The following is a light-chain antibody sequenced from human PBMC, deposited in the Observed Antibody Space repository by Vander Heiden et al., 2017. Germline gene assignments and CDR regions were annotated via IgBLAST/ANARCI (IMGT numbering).Light chain of an antibody. Sequence: QSVLTQPPSASGTPAQRVTISCSGSSSNIGSNYLYWYQQLPGTAPKLLIYRNNQRPSGVPDRFSGSKSGTSASLAISGLRSEDEADYYCAAWDDSLSGPLFGGGTKLTVL. CDR2: RNN. J-gene: IGLJ3*02. CDR1: SSNIGSNY. V-gene: IGLV1-47*01. CDR3: AAWDDSLSGPL.